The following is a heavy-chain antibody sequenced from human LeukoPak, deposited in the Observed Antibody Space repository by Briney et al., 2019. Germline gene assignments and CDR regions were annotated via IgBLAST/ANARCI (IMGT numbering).Heavy chain of an antibody. J-gene: IGHJ4*02. CDR1: GDSVSSNSAA. CDR2: TYYRSKWFN. V-gene: IGHV6-1*01. CDR3: ARTQSGSYHGAVGC. Sequence: SQTLSLTCSISGDSVSSNSAAWNWIRQSPTRGLEWLGMTYYRSKWFNDYEVSVKSRITVNPDTSKDQFSLQLNSVTPEDTAVYFCARTQSGSYHGAVGCWGQGTLVTVSS. D-gene: IGHD1-26*01.